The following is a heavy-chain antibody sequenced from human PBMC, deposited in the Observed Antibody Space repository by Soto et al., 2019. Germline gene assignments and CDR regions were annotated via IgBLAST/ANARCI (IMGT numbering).Heavy chain of an antibody. D-gene: IGHD6-19*01. CDR1: GNTLSELY. J-gene: IGHJ4*02. V-gene: IGHV1-24*01. Sequence: GASVKVSCKVSGNTLSELYMHWVRQAPGKGLEWMGGFDPEDGETIYAQKFQGRVTMTEDTSTDTAYMELGSLRSEDTAVYYCATVFGESNGWYTSYYFDYWGQGTLVTVSS. CDR2: FDPEDGET. CDR3: ATVFGESNGWYTSYYFDY.